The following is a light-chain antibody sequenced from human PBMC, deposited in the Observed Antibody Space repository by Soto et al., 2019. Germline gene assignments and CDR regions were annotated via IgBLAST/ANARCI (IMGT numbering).Light chain of an antibody. Sequence: EVVLSQSPGILSLSPGERATLSCRASQSLSSKYLAWYQQKPGQAPRPLIYDTSNRATGVPDRFSGSGSGTDFTLTISRLEPEDFAVYYCQQYGNSPRTFGQGTKVEIK. CDR3: QQYGNSPRT. J-gene: IGKJ1*01. CDR2: DTS. V-gene: IGKV3-20*01. CDR1: QSLSSKY.